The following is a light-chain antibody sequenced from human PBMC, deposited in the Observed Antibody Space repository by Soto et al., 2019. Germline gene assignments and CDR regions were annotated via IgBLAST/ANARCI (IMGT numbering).Light chain of an antibody. CDR1: QSVSRK. Sequence: DIVLTQSPATLSLSPGERATLSCRASQSVSRKLAWYQQIPGQAPRLLISGASSRAAGISDKFSGSGSGTDFTLTISRLEPEDFAVYFCHQYGTFPITFGQGTRLEIK. V-gene: IGKV3-20*01. CDR3: HQYGTFPIT. CDR2: GAS. J-gene: IGKJ5*01.